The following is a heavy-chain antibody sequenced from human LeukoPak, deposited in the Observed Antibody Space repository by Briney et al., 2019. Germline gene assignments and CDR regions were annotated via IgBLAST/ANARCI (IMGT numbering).Heavy chain of an antibody. D-gene: IGHD6-13*01. CDR2: ISGTGGST. Sequence: GGSLRLSCAASGFTFSSYAMSWVRQAPGKGLEWVSGISGTGGSTYYADSVKGRFTISRDNSKNTLYLQMNSLRAEDTAVYYCAKRIAAPGPSFDWWGQGTLVTVSS. J-gene: IGHJ4*02. CDR1: GFTFSSYA. CDR3: AKRIAAPGPSFDW. V-gene: IGHV3-23*01.